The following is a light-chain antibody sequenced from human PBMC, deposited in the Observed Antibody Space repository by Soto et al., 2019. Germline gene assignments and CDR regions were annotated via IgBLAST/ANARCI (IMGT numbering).Light chain of an antibody. CDR3: HQRQYWPPIT. J-gene: IGKJ5*01. CDR2: VAS. V-gene: IGKV1-39*01. CDR1: QYISTY. Sequence: DIQMTQAPSSLSAAVGDSLTITCRASQYISTYLNWYQQKPGKAPKLLIYVASNLQSGVPSRFSGSGSGTDFTLTISSLEPEDFAVYYCHQRQYWPPITFGQGTRLEIK.